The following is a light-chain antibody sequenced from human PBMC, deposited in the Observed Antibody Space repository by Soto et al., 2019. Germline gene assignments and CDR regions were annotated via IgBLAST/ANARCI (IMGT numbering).Light chain of an antibody. J-gene: IGLJ1*01. Sequence: ALTQPASVSGSPGQSIAISCTGTSSDVGGYNYVSWYQQHPGKAPKLILCDVSNRPSGVSDRFSGSKSGNTASLTISGLQTEDEADYYCSSYTTSSTYVFGTGTKLTVL. CDR1: SSDVGGYNY. CDR3: SSYTTSSTYV. V-gene: IGLV2-14*01. CDR2: DVS.